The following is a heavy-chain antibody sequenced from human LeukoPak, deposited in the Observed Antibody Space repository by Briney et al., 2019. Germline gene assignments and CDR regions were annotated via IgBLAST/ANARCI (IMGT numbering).Heavy chain of an antibody. CDR1: GFTFSSYA. CDR3: AKAPGYDFWSGHNPLDY. Sequence: GGSLRLSCAASGFTFSSYAMSWVRQAPGKGLEWVSAISGSGGSTYYADSVKGRFTISRDNSKNTLYLQMNSLRAEDTAVYYCAKAPGYDFWSGHNPLDYWGQGTLVTVSS. J-gene: IGHJ4*02. V-gene: IGHV3-23*01. CDR2: ISGSGGST. D-gene: IGHD3-3*01.